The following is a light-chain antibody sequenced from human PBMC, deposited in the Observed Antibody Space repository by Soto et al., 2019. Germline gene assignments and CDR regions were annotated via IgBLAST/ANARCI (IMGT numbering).Light chain of an antibody. Sequence: DIQMTQSPSTLSASVGDRVTITCRASQSISNWLAWYQQKPGKAPKLLIYKAPSLESGVPSRFSGSGSGTEFTLTISSLQPDDFATYFCQQYSGYSTTFGQGTRVEVK. V-gene: IGKV1-5*03. CDR3: QQYSGYSTT. CDR2: KAP. J-gene: IGKJ1*01. CDR1: QSISNW.